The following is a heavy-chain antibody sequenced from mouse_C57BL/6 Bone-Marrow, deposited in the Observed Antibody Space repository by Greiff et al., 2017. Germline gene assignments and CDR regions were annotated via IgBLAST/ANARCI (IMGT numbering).Heavy chain of an antibody. CDR1: GYTFTSYW. J-gene: IGHJ1*03. D-gene: IGHD1-1*01. CDR2: IDPSDSET. Sequence: QVQLQQPGAELVRPGSSVKLSCKASGYTFTSYWMHWVKQRPIQGLEWIGNIDPSDSETHYNQKFKDKATLTVDKSSNTSYMQLSSLTSEDSAVYFCSSPFLYYGSSYWYFDVWGTGTTVTGSS. V-gene: IGHV1-52*01. CDR3: SSPFLYYGSSYWYFDV.